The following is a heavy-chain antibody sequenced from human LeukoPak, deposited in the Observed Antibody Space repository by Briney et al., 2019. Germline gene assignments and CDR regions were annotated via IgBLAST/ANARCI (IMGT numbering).Heavy chain of an antibody. CDR2: IYYRGST. Sequence: SETLSLTCTVSGGSISRTGYYWGWIRQPPGKGLEWIGNIYYRGSTYYNPSLKSRVTISLGTSKNQFSLKLSSVTAADTAMYYCARDGRAFDIWGQGTRVTVSS. J-gene: IGHJ3*02. CDR3: ARDGRAFDI. D-gene: IGHD1-14*01. CDR1: GGSISRTGYY. V-gene: IGHV4-39*07.